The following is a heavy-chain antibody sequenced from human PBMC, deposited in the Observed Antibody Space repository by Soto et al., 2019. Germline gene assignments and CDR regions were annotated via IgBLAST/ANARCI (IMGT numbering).Heavy chain of an antibody. CDR2: INHRGST. CDR3: ARGFRSDLEEVAVNWFDP. V-gene: IGHV4-34*01. J-gene: IGHJ5*02. CDR1: GGSFSGYY. Sequence: QVQLQQWGAGLLKPSETLSLTCAVYGGSFSGYYWSWIRQPPGKGLEWIGEINHRGSTNYNPSLKSRATISVDTSNNQFSGILSCVTAADTAVYYCARGFRSDLEEVAVNWFDPCGQGTLV. D-gene: IGHD3-16*01.